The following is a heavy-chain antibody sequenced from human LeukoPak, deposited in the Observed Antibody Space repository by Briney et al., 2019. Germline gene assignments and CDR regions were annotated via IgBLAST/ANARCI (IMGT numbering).Heavy chain of an antibody. D-gene: IGHD5-18*01. V-gene: IGHV4-59*01. Sequence: SETLSLTCAVSGGSISSYYWSWIRQPPGKGLEWIGYIYYSGSTNYNPSLKSQVTISVDTSKNQFSLKLSSVTAADTAVYYCARVVDTNAFDIWGQGTMVTVSS. J-gene: IGHJ3*02. CDR2: IYYSGST. CDR1: GGSISSYY. CDR3: ARVVDTNAFDI.